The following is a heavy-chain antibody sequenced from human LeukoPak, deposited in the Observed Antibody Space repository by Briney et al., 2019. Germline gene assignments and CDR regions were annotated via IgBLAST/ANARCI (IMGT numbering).Heavy chain of an antibody. Sequence: SETLSLTCTVSGYSISSGYYWGWIRQPPGKGLEWFGSIYHSGSTYYNPSLKSRVTISVDTSKNQFSLKLSSVTAADTAVYYCARRSGLLWFGELRAGFDPWGQGTLVTVSS. CDR1: GYSISSGYY. V-gene: IGHV4-38-2*02. CDR3: ARRSGLLWFGELRAGFDP. D-gene: IGHD3-10*01. J-gene: IGHJ5*02. CDR2: IYHSGST.